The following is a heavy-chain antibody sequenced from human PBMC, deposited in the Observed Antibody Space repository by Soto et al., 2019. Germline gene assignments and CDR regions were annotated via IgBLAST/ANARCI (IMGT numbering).Heavy chain of an antibody. J-gene: IGHJ5*02. V-gene: IGHV5-51*01. D-gene: IGHD3-10*01. Sequence: GESLKISCKGPGHLFDNHWIGWVRQTPGKGLEWMGLIFTRDSETKTSPSFQGHVSFSVDNSINTVYLQWTSLKTTDTGIYFCARGYFDSGHGYDLWGQGTLVTVSS. CDR1: GHLFDNHW. CDR3: ARGYFDSGHGYDL. CDR2: IFTRDSET.